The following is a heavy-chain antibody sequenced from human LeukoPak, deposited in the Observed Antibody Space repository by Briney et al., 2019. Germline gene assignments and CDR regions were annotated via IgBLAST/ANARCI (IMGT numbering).Heavy chain of an antibody. D-gene: IGHD4-17*01. CDR1: GYTFTSYG. V-gene: IGHV1-69*05. CDR2: TIPLFGTT. CDR3: AGTFYGDYQNADQSVYSVNY. Sequence: SVKVSCKASGYTFTSYGISWVRQAPGQGLEWMGRTIPLFGTTNYAQKFQGRVTITTDESTSTAYMELSSLRSEDTAVYYRAGTFYGDYQNADQSVYSVNYWGQGTLVAVSS. J-gene: IGHJ4*02.